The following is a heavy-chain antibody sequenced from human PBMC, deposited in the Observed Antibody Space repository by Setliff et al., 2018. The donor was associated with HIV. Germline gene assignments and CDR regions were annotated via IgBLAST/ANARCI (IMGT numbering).Heavy chain of an antibody. CDR2: IDHRGRP. J-gene: IGHJ4*02. V-gene: IGHV4-34*01. Sequence: NPSETLSLTCGIYGGSFSDYYWSWIRQPPGKGLEWIGEIDHRGRPKYNPSLNSRVTMSVDKSRNQFSLKLSSVTAADTALYYCARGRFHRLHRPYSGSGSLGIQYFDYWGQGTLVTVSS. CDR1: GGSFSDYY. CDR3: ARGRFHRLHRPYSGSGSLGIQYFDY. D-gene: IGHD3-10*01.